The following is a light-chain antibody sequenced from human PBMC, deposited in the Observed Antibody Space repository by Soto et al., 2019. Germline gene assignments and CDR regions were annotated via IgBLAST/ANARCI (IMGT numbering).Light chain of an antibody. CDR1: SSDVCAYNY. V-gene: IGLV2-14*01. J-gene: IGLJ2*01. Sequence: QSALTQPASVSGSPGQSIAISCTGSSSDVCAYNYVSWYQRHPGKAPKLMIYEVSNRPSGVSNRFSGSKSGNTASLTISGLQAEDEADYYCSSYTNSGTLLFGGGTKVTVL. CDR3: SSYTNSGTLL. CDR2: EVS.